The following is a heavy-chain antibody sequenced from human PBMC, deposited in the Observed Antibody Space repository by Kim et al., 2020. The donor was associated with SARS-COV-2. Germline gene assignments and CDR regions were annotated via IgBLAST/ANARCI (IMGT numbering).Heavy chain of an antibody. CDR1: GFTFSSYA. CDR3: AKAAVAGVARYWYFDL. CDR2: IYSGGSST. V-gene: IGHV3-23*03. Sequence: GGSLRLSCAASGFTFSSYAMSWVRQAPGKGLEWVSVIYSGGSSTYYADSVKGRFTISRDNSKNTLYLQMNSLRAEDTAVYYCAKAAVAGVARYWYFDLWGRGTLVTVSS. J-gene: IGHJ2*01. D-gene: IGHD3-3*01.